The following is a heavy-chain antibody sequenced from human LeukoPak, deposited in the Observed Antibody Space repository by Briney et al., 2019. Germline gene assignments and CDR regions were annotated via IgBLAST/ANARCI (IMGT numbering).Heavy chain of an antibody. D-gene: IGHD5-12*01. V-gene: IGHV3-53*01. CDR3: ARDLGGWQRSHYYYYYGMDV. Sequence: PGGSLRLSCAASGFTGSSNYMSWVRQAPGEGLEWVSVIYSGGSTYYADSVKGRFTISRDNSKTTLYLQMNSLRAEDTAVYYCARDLGGWQRSHYYYYYGMDVWGQGTTVTVSS. CDR2: IYSGGST. J-gene: IGHJ6*02. CDR1: GFTGSSNY.